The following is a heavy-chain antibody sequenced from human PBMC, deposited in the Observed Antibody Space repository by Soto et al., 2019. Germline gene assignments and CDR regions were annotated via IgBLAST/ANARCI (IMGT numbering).Heavy chain of an antibody. D-gene: IGHD2-2*01. J-gene: IGHJ4*02. V-gene: IGHV1-18*01. CDR1: GYTFTNYG. CDR2: ISAYNGNT. Sequence: QVQLVQSEAEVKKPGASVKVSCKASGYTFTNYGISWVRQAPGQGLEWMGWISAYNGNTDYAQKLQGRVTMTTDTSTRTAYMGLRSLRSDDTAVYYCARVGTYCVSTSCHDYWGQGTLVTVSS. CDR3: ARVGTYCVSTSCHDY.